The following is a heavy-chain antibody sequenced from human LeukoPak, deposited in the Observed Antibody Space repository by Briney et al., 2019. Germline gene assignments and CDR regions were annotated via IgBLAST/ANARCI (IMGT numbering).Heavy chain of an antibody. D-gene: IGHD4-17*01. J-gene: IGHJ4*02. CDR2: ISYDGSNK. CDR1: GFTFSSYA. Sequence: GSLRLSCAASGFTFSSYAMHWVRQAPGKGLEWVAVISYDGSNKYYADSVKGRFTISRDNSKNTLYLQMNSLRAEDTAVYYCARRRTTVTTSLDYWGQGTLVTVSS. CDR3: ARRRTTVTTSLDY. V-gene: IGHV3-30*04.